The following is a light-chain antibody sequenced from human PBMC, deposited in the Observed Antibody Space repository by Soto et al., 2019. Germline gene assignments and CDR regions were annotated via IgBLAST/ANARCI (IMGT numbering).Light chain of an antibody. J-gene: IGLJ2*01. Sequence: QSVLTQPPSVSAAPGQKATISCSGSDSNVGNTFVSWYQHVPGAAPRLLIYDNTLRPSGIPDRFSGSKSGASATLAITGLQTGDEADSYCATWDNSLSGVIFGGGTKVTVL. CDR1: DSNVGNTF. CDR3: ATWDNSLSGVI. CDR2: DNT. V-gene: IGLV1-51*01.